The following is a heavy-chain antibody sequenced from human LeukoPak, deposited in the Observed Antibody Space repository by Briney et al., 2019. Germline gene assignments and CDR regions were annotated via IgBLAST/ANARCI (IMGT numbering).Heavy chain of an antibody. CDR3: ARPMTGHYSSLDY. D-gene: IGHD2-15*01. V-gene: IGHV5-51*01. CDR1: GYGCTTHW. J-gene: IGHJ4*02. Sequence: GESLKISCKGSGYGCTTHWIGWVRQMPGKGLEWMGIIYPGDSDTRYSPSFQGQVTITVDKSINTAYLQWSSLKASDTAIYYCARPMTGHYSSLDYWGQGTLVTVSS. CDR2: IYPGDSDT.